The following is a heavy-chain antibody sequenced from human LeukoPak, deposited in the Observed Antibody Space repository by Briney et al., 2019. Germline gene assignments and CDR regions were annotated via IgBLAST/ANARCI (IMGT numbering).Heavy chain of an antibody. CDR1: GGSISSSSYY. V-gene: IGHV4-39*01. J-gene: IGHJ3*02. CDR2: IYYSGST. CDR3: ASEDAFDI. Sequence: PSETLSLTCTVSGGSISSSSYYWGWIRQPPGKGLEWIGSIYYSGSTYYNPSLKSRVTISVDTSKNQFSLRLSSVTAADTAVYYCASEDAFDICGQGTMVTVSS.